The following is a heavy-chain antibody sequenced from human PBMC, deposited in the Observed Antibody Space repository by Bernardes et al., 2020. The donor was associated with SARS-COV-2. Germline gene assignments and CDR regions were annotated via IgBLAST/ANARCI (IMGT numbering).Heavy chain of an antibody. D-gene: IGHD6-19*01. CDR2: IYSSGST. J-gene: IGHJ6*02. V-gene: IGHV4-39*02. CDR1: GGSISSSNYY. Sequence: SETLSLTCTVSGGSISSSNYYWGWIRQPPGKGLEWIGSIYSSGSTYYNPSLQSRVTESVDTSKNQFSLRLSSATAADTAVYYCAREGDSGWPKYYYNGVDVWGQGTTVTVSS. CDR3: AREGDSGWPKYYYNGVDV.